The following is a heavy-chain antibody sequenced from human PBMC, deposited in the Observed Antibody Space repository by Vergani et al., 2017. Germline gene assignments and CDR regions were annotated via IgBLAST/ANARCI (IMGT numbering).Heavy chain of an antibody. D-gene: IGHD3-10*01. Sequence: QLQLQESGPGLVKPSETLSLTCTVSGGSINSWSDYWGWIRQPPGKGLEWIGTVSYIGVTSYNQSLDSRVTISIDTSKSQFSLRLNSVTAADTAVYYCARRGGFGYTFDRWGQGTLVTVSS. J-gene: IGHJ4*02. V-gene: IGHV4-39*01. CDR1: GGSINSWSDY. CDR3: ARRGGFGYTFDR. CDR2: VSYIGVT.